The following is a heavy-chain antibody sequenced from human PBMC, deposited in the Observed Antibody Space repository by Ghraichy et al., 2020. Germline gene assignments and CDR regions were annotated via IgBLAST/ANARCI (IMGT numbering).Heavy chain of an antibody. CDR1: GFTFSSYW. Sequence: GGSLRLSCAASGFTFSSYWMHWVRQAPGKGLIWVSHISNDGNITNYADSVKGRFTISRDNAKNTLYLQVNSLRAEDTAVYYCARGGCGSSICADYNPFDLWGNGTMVTVSS. CDR3: ARGGCGSSICADYNPFDL. D-gene: IGHD2-2*01. CDR2: ISNDGNIT. J-gene: IGHJ3*01. V-gene: IGHV3-74*01.